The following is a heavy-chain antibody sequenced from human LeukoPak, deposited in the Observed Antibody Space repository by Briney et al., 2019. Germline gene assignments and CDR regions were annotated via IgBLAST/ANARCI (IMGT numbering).Heavy chain of an antibody. CDR2: IYYSGST. CDR1: GGSISSGDYY. J-gene: IGHJ4*02. Sequence: SETLSLTCTVSGGSISSGDYYWSWIRQPPGKGLEWIGYIYYSGSTYYNPSLKSRVTISVDTSKNQFSLKLSSVTAADTAVYYCARVSIERRDCSGGSCYSYSTFIYYFDYWGQGTLVTVSS. D-gene: IGHD2-15*01. V-gene: IGHV4-30-4*01. CDR3: ARVSIERRDCSGGSCYSYSTFIYYFDY.